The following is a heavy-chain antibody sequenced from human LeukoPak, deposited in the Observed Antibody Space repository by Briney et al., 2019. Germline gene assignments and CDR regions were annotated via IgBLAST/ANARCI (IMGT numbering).Heavy chain of an antibody. J-gene: IGHJ6*03. V-gene: IGHV1-69*05. CDR2: IIPIFGTA. Sequence: SVKVSCKASGGTFSSYAISWVRQAPGQGLEWMGGIIPIFGTANYAQKFQGRVTITTDESTSTAYMELSSLRSEDTAVYYCACAPNRIAAAGNLYYYYMDVWGKGTTVTVSS. D-gene: IGHD6-13*01. CDR3: ACAPNRIAAAGNLYYYYMDV. CDR1: GGTFSSYA.